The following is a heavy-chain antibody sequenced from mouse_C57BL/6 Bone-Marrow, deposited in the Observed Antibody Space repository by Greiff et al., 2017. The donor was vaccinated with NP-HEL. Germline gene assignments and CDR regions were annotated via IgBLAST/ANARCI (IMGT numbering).Heavy chain of an antibody. V-gene: IGHV1-61*01. Sequence: QVQLQQPGAELVRPGSSVKLSCKASGYTFTSYWMDWVKQRPGQGLEWIGNIYPSDSETHYNQKFKDKATLTVDKSSSTAYMQLSSLTSEDSAVYYCAKGSSGYGGDYWGQGTTLTVSS. D-gene: IGHD3-2*02. CDR3: AKGSSGYGGDY. J-gene: IGHJ2*01. CDR2: IYPSDSET. CDR1: GYTFTSYW.